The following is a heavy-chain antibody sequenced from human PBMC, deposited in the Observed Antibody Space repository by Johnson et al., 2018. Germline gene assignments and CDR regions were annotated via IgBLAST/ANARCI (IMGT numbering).Heavy chain of an antibody. V-gene: IGHV3-30-3*01. J-gene: IGHJ6*02. CDR1: GFTFSSYA. D-gene: IGHD2-2*01. CDR2: ISYDGSNK. Sequence: QVQLVQSGGGVVQPGRSLRLSCAASGFTFSSYAMHWVRQAPGKGLEGVAVISYDGSNKYYADSVKGRFTISRDNSKNTLYLQMNSLRAEDTAVYYCSRLLVPAAVGPSYYYGMDVWGQGTTVTVSS. CDR3: SRLLVPAAVGPSYYYGMDV.